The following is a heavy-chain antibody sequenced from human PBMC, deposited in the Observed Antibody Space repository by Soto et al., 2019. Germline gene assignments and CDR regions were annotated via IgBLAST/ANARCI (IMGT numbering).Heavy chain of an antibody. CDR3: ARTEYGDLYYFDY. CDR2: IYYGGST. D-gene: IGHD2-21*02. CDR1: GGSIRSYY. Sequence: SETLSLPCTVSGGSIRSYYWSWIRQSPGKGLEWIGYIYYGGSTDYNPSLKSRVSFSLDTSKNQFSLKLTSVTAADTAVYYCARTEYGDLYYFDYWGQGTLVTVSS. V-gene: IGHV4-59*01. J-gene: IGHJ4*02.